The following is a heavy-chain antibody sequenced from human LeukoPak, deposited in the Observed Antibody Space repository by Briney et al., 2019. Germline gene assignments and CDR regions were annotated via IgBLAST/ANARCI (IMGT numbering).Heavy chain of an antibody. CDR3: AKAPGRDGYSFDY. CDR2: ISGSGGST. CDR1: GFTFSSYG. J-gene: IGHJ4*02. D-gene: IGHD3-22*01. Sequence: GGSLRLSCAASGFTFSSYGMHWVRQAPGNGLEWVSAISGSGGSTYYADSVKDRFTISRDNSKNTLYLQMNSLRAEDTAVYYCAKAPGRDGYSFDYWGQGTLVTVSS. V-gene: IGHV3-23*01.